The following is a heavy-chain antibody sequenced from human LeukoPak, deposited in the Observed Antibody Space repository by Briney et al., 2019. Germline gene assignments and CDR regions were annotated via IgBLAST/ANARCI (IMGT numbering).Heavy chain of an antibody. J-gene: IGHJ4*02. CDR3: ARDYTMSGSFDY. CDR1: GYSVSSGYY. V-gene: IGHV4-38-2*02. D-gene: IGHD3-22*01. CDR2: IYHSGST. Sequence: PSETLSLTCTVSGYSVSSGYYWGWIRQPPGEGLEWIGNIYHSGSTYYTPSLKSRVTISVDTSKNQFSLKLTSVTAADAAVYYCARDYTMSGSFDYWAQGTLVTVSS.